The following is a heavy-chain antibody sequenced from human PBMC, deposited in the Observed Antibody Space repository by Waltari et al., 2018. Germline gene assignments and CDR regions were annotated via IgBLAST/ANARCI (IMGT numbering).Heavy chain of an antibody. CDR3: ASPLGYYDSSGYLLE. CDR1: GYTFTSYA. CDR2: INAGNGNT. Sequence: QVQLVQSGAEVKKPGASVKVSCKASGYTFTSYAMHWVRQAPGQRLEWMGWINAGNGNTKSSQKFQGRVTITRDTSASTAYMELSSLRSEDTAVYYCASPLGYYDSSGYLLEWGQGTLVTVSS. J-gene: IGHJ4*02. D-gene: IGHD3-22*01. V-gene: IGHV1-3*01.